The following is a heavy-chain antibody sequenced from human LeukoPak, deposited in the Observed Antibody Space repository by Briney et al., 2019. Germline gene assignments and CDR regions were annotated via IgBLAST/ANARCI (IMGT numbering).Heavy chain of an antibody. J-gene: IGHJ5*02. D-gene: IGHD2-15*01. V-gene: IGHV1-8*01. CDR2: MNPNSGNT. CDR3: ARGDYCSGGSCYNWFDP. CDR1: GYTFTSYD. Sequence: ASVKVSCKASGYTFTSYDINWVRQATGQGLEWMGWMNPNSGNTGYAQKFQGRVTMTRNTSISTAYMELSNLRSEDTAVYYCARGDYCSGGSCYNWFDPWGQGTLVTVSS.